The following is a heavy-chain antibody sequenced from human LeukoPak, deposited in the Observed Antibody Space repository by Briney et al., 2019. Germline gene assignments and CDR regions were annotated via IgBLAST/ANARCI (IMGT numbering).Heavy chain of an antibody. D-gene: IGHD3-3*01. CDR2: IYSSGTT. J-gene: IGHJ4*02. V-gene: IGHV4-39*01. CDR3: ARHNMDLSDFDF. CDR1: GDSISSSNYY. Sequence: PSETLPLTCNVPGDSISSSNYYWAWIRQPPGKGLEWIGNIYSSGTTHFSPSLRSRLTMSADNYKNQLFLKMISVTAADTAVYYCARHNMDLSDFDFWGQGTLVTVCS.